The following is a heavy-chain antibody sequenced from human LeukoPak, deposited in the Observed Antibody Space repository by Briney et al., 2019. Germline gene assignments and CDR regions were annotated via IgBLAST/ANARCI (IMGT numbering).Heavy chain of an antibody. V-gene: IGHV3-74*01. J-gene: IGHJ4*02. CDR1: AFSFSTYW. D-gene: IGHD4-11*01. Sequence: GGSLRLSCAASAFSFSTYWMYWVRQAPGKGLLWVSHINPDGTTTRFADSVKGRFTISRDNAENTLYLQMDSLRAEDTALYYCARRHADSTGFDYWGQGALVTVSS. CDR2: INPDGTTT. CDR3: ARRHADSTGFDY.